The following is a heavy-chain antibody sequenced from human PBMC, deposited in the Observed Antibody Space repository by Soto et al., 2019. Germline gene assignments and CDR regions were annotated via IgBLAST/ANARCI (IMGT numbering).Heavy chain of an antibody. Sequence: PSETLSLTCTVSGGSISSSSYSWGWVRQPPGKGLEWIGAIYNTGRTSYNPSLESRVTVSVDMSKNQFSLKMTSVTAADTAIYHCVRYDTWGHGILVTVSS. CDR3: VRYDT. V-gene: IGHV4-39*01. CDR2: IYNTGRT. CDR1: GGSISSSSYS. J-gene: IGHJ5*01.